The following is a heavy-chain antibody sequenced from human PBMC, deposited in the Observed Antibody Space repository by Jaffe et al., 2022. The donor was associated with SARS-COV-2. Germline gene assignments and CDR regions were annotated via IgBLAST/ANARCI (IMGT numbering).Heavy chain of an antibody. D-gene: IGHD6-19*01. V-gene: IGHV3-30*18. CDR3: AKDRYPHQWLNYQVFVMEV. CDR1: GFTFNTYG. J-gene: IGHJ6*02. Sequence: QVHLVESGGGVVQPGTSLRLSCAASGFTFNTYGIHWVRQVPGKGLEWVTFVSSDGTNELYADPVKGRFTISRDSSKNTVYLQVASLRREDTAVYYCAKDRYPHQWLNYQVFVMEVCGQGTTVTVSS. CDR2: VSSDGTNE.